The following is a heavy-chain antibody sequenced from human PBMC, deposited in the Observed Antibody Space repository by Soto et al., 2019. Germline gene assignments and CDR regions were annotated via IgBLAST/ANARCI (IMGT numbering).Heavy chain of an antibody. CDR1: GGTFSSYA. CDR3: ARPRLDYGGKYYFDY. J-gene: IGHJ4*02. D-gene: IGHD4-17*01. Sequence: ASVKVSCKASGGTFSSYAISWVRQAPGQGLEWMGGIIPIFGTANYAQKFQGRVTITADESTSTAYMELSSLRSEDTAVYYCARPRLDYGGKYYFDYWGQGTLVTVSS. V-gene: IGHV1-69*13. CDR2: IIPIFGTA.